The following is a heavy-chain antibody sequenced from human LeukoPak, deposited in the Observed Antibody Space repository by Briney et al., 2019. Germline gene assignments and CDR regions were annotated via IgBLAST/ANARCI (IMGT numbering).Heavy chain of an antibody. D-gene: IGHD5-24*01. CDR3: TRDRGWQQFDY. CDR1: GFTFSSYG. CDR2: INEDGSET. J-gene: IGHJ4*02. Sequence: PGGSLRLSYAASGFTFSSYGMSWVRQAPGKGLERVANINEDGSETWYVDSVRGRFTISRDNARNSLYLQMSSLRDDDTAVYYCTRDRGWQQFDYWGQGTLVTVSS. V-gene: IGHV3-7*01.